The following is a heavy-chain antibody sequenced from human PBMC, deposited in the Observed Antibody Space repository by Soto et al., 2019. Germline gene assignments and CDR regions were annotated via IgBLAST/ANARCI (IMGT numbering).Heavy chain of an antibody. CDR2: MSPKSGAT. Sequence: QVNLVQSGAEVKKPGASVRVSCKASGYTFTYFDMNWVRQAPGQGLEWMGWMSPKSGATGYAQNFQGRLTMTTNTSISTAYMELSSLTSEDTAVYYCVRGGILHFDWVLKGFDPWGQGTLVIVSS. J-gene: IGHJ5*02. CDR3: VRGGILHFDWVLKGFDP. D-gene: IGHD3-9*01. V-gene: IGHV1-8*01. CDR1: GYTFTYFD.